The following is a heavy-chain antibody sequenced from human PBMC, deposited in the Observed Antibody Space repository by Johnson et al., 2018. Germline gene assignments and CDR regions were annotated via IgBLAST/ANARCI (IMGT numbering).Heavy chain of an antibody. V-gene: IGHV3-33*01. Sequence: QVQLVQSGGGVVQPGRSLRLSCAASGFTFSSYGMHWVRQAPGKGLEWVAVIWYDGSNKYYADSVKGRFTISRDNSKNTLYLQMNSLRAEDTAVYYCAREPGYRGQASGAMDVWGKGTTVTVSS. CDR3: AREPGYRGQASGAMDV. CDR1: GFTFSSYG. D-gene: IGHD6-13*01. J-gene: IGHJ6*04. CDR2: IWYDGSNK.